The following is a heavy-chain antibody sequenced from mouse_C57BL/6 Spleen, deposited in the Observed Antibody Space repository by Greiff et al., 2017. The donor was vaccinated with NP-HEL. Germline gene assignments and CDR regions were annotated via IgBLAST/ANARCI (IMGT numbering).Heavy chain of an antibody. J-gene: IGHJ1*03. CDR3: AGSNYEYFDV. D-gene: IGHD2-5*01. CDR1: GYTFTDYY. Sequence: EVQLHQSGPELVKPGASVKISCKASGYTFTDYYMNWVKQSHGKSLEWIGDINPNNGGTSYNQKFKGKATLTVDKSSSTAYMELRSLTSEDSAVYYCAGSNYEYFDVWGTGTTVTVSS. V-gene: IGHV1-26*01. CDR2: INPNNGGT.